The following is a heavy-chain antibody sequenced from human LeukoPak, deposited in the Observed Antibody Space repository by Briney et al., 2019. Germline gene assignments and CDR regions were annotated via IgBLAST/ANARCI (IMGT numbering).Heavy chain of an antibody. CDR3: AKPGHSSGWYYYGMDV. CDR2: ISWNSGSI. CDR1: GFTFDDYA. D-gene: IGHD6-19*01. V-gene: IGHV3-9*01. J-gene: IGHJ6*02. Sequence: PGGSLRLPCAASGFTFDDYAMHWVRQAPGKGLEWVSGISWNSGSIGYADSVKGRFTISRDNSKNTLYLQMNSLRAEDTAVYYCAKPGHSSGWYYYGMDVWGQGTTVTVSS.